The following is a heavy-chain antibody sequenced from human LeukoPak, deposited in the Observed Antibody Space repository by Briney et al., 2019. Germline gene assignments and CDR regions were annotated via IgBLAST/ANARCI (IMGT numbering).Heavy chain of an antibody. CDR1: GYSFTSYW. J-gene: IGHJ1*01. CDR3: ATVPRIPAVGNTEYFQY. CDR2: IYPGDSDP. V-gene: IGHV5-51*01. Sequence: GESLKISCKGSGYSFTSYWIGWVRQMPGKGLEWMGIIYPGDSDPTYSPSFQGQVTISADKSISTAYLQWSSLKASDTAMYYCATVPRIPAVGNTEYFQYWGQGTLVTVSS. D-gene: IGHD6-13*01.